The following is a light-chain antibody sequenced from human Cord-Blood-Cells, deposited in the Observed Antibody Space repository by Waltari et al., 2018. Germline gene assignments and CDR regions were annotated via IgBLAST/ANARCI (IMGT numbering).Light chain of an antibody. CDR2: AAS. CDR1: QSIRSY. V-gene: IGKV1-39*01. CDR3: QQSYSTPWT. J-gene: IGKJ1*01. Sequence: DIQMTQSPSSLSASVGDRVTITCRASQSIRSYLNWSQQKPGKAPKRLIYAASSLQSGVPSRFSGSGSGTDFTLTISSLQPEDFATYYCQQSYSTPWTFGQGTKVEIK.